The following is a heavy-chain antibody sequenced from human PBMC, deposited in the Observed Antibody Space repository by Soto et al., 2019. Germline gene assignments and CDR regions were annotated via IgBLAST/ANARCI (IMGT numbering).Heavy chain of an antibody. CDR2: MNPNSGST. D-gene: IGHD2-2*01. J-gene: IGHJ3*02. CDR1: GYTFTSYD. Sequence: SVKVSCKASGYTFTSYDINWVRQATGQGLEWMGWMNPNSGSTGYAQKFQGRVTMTRNTSISTAYMELSSLRSEDTAVYYCARVGYCSSTSCYDAFDIWGQGTMVTVSS. V-gene: IGHV1-8*01. CDR3: ARVGYCSSTSCYDAFDI.